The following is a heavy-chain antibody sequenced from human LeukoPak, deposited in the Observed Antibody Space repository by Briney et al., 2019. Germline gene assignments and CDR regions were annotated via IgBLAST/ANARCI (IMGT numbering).Heavy chain of an antibody. J-gene: IGHJ4*02. Sequence: SVKVSCKASGGTFSSYAISWVRQAPGQGLEWMGGIIPIFGIANYAQKFQGRVTITADESTSTAYMELSSLRSEDTAVYYCARRGEAYDFWSGYWFDYWGQGTLVTVSS. CDR3: ARRGEAYDFWSGYWFDY. CDR2: IIPIFGIA. D-gene: IGHD3-3*01. CDR1: GGTFSSYA. V-gene: IGHV1-69*13.